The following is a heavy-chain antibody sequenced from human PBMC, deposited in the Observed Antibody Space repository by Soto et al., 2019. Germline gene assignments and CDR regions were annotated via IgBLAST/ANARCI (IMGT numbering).Heavy chain of an antibody. CDR2: IKHDGGEK. J-gene: IGHJ6*02. CDR3: ARDAYSNPNFYFYYGVDV. D-gene: IGHD4-4*01. V-gene: IGHV3-7*01. CDR1: GFTFSTYW. Sequence: EVQLVESGGALVQPGGSLTLSCAASGFTFSTYWMSWVRQAPGKGLEWVANIKHDGGEKKYVDSVKGRFAISRDNTKNSLYLQMNSLRAEDTAVYYCARDAYSNPNFYFYYGVDVWGQGTTVTVS.